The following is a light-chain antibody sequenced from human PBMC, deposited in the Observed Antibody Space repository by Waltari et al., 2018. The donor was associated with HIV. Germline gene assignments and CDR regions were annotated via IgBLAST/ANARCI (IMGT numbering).Light chain of an antibody. J-gene: IGKJ5*01. CDR2: GSS. CDR1: QSVGSK. CDR3: QQYNNWPLT. Sequence: EKVMTQSPATLYVTPGERATLSCRASQSVGSKLAWYQQKPGQAPRLLIYGSSTRATGIPARFSGSGSGTDFTLTISSLQSEDFAVYYCQQYNNWPLTFGQGTRLEIK. V-gene: IGKV3-15*01.